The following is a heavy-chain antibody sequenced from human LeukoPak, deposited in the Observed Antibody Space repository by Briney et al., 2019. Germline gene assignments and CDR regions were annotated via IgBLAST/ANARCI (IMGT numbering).Heavy chain of an antibody. J-gene: IGHJ4*02. D-gene: IGHD6-13*01. V-gene: IGHV4-34*01. CDR1: GGSFSGYY. CDR2: INHSGST. Sequence: PSETLSLTCAVYGGSFSGYYWSWIRQPPGKGLEWIGEINHSGSTNYNPSLKSRVTISVDTSKNQFSLKLSSVTAADTAVYYCARGNTPYSSSWYIDYWGQGTLVTLSS. CDR3: ARGNTPYSSSWYIDY.